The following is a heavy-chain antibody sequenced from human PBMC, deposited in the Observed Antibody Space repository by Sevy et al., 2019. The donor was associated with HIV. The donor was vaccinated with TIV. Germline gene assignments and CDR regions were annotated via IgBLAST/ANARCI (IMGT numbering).Heavy chain of an antibody. V-gene: IGHV4-4*07. D-gene: IGHD3-22*01. J-gene: IGHJ4*02. CDR1: GDSMNDYY. Sequence: SETLSLTCSVSGDSMNDYYWSWIRQPAGKGLEWIGRIYSSGRTNYNPSLKSRLTISVDMSQNQFSLQLSSVTAADTDVYFCARADYFDRSGYYYGFDSWGQGILVTVSS. CDR2: IYSSGRT. CDR3: ARADYFDRSGYYYGFDS.